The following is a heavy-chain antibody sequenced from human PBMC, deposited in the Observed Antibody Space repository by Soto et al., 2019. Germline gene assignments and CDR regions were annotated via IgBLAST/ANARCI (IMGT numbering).Heavy chain of an antibody. CDR2: IYYSGST. Sequence: SETLSLTCTVSGGSISSYYWSWIRQPSWKGLEWIGYIYYSGSTNYNPSLKSRVTISVDTSKNQFSLKLSSVTAADTAVYYCATGAEGATTGYYGMDVWAQGTTVTVSS. V-gene: IGHV4-59*08. D-gene: IGHD1-26*01. CDR1: GGSISSYY. J-gene: IGHJ6*02. CDR3: ATGAEGATTGYYGMDV.